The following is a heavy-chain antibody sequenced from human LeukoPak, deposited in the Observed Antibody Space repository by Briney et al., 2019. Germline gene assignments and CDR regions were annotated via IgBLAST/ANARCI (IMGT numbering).Heavy chain of an antibody. CDR3: ARALASDGSGSYHY. D-gene: IGHD3-10*01. CDR1: GGSFSGYY. CDR2: IDNRGSR. J-gene: IGHJ4*02. V-gene: IGHV4-34*01. Sequence: SETLSLTCAVYGGSFSGYYCSWIRQPPGKGLEWVGEIDNRGSRNHNPSLNSRVTISLDTSKNQFSLKLSSVTPADTAVYYCARALASDGSGSYHYWGQGTLVTVSS.